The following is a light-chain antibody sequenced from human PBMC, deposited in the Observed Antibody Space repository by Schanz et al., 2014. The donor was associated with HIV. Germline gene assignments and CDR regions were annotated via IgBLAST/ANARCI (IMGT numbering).Light chain of an antibody. CDR1: QSVSSN. CDR2: GAY. J-gene: IGKJ1*01. V-gene: IGKV3-15*01. CDR3: QQYNNWPLT. Sequence: EKVMTQSPATLSVSPGERVILSCRASQSVSSNLAWYQQKPGQAPRLLMYGAYTRATGIPARFSGSGSGTDFTLTINSLQSEDFAVYYCQQYNNWPLTFGQGTKVELK.